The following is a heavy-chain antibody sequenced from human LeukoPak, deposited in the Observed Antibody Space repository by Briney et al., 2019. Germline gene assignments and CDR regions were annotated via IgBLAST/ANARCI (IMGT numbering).Heavy chain of an antibody. CDR1: GGSFSGYY. D-gene: IGHD5-24*01. J-gene: IGHJ5*02. CDR2: INHSGST. V-gene: IGHV4-34*01. Sequence: PSETLSLTCAVYGGSFSGYYWSWIRQPPGRGLEWIGEINHSGSTNYNPSLKSRVTISVDTSKNQFSLKLSSVTAADTAVYYCARVPPYHRRVGDGYNRRWFDPWGQGTLVTVSS. CDR3: ARVPPYHRRVGDGYNRRWFDP.